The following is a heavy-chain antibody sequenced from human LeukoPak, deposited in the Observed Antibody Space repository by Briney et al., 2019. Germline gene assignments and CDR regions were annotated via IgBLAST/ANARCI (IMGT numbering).Heavy chain of an antibody. V-gene: IGHV3-30*18. CDR3: AKSLFAYYYDSSGYSGIDY. J-gene: IGHJ4*02. Sequence: PGGSLRLSCAASGFTFSSYGVHWVRQAPGKGLEWVAVISYDGSNKYYADSVKGRFTISRDNSKNTLYLQMNSLRAEDTAVYYCAKSLFAYYYDSSGYSGIDYWGQGTLVTVSS. CDR2: ISYDGSNK. CDR1: GFTFSSYG. D-gene: IGHD3-22*01.